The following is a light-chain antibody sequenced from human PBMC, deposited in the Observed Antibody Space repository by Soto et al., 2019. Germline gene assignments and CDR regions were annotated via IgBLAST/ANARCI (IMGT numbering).Light chain of an antibody. CDR3: QSYASSLSGSGV. V-gene: IGLV1-40*01. Sequence: QSVLTQPPSGSGAPGERVTIPCTGSNSNIGAGYDVHWYQQLPGTAPKLLIYGNSNRPSGVPDRFSGSKSGTSASLAITGLQAEDEADYYCQSYASSLSGSGVFGTGTKVTVL. CDR2: GNS. CDR1: NSNIGAGYD. J-gene: IGLJ1*01.